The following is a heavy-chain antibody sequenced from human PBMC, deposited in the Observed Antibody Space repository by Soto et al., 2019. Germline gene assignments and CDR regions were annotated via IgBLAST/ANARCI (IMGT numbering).Heavy chain of an antibody. CDR3: AKVLNGYNYGWVDY. D-gene: IGHD5-18*01. J-gene: IGHJ4*02. CDR2: ISGSGGST. V-gene: IGHV3-23*01. CDR1: GFTFSSYT. Sequence: GGSLRLSCAASGFTFSSYTMNWVRQAPGKGLEWVSAISGSGGSTYYADSVKGRFTISRDNSKNTLYLQMNSLRAEDTAVYYCAKVLNGYNYGWVDYWGQGTLVTVSS.